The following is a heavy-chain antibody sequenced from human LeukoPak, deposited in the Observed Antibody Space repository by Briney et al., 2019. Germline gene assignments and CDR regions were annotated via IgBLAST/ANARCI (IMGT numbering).Heavy chain of an antibody. Sequence: GESLKISCKGSGYSFTSYWIGWVRQMPGKGLEWMGIIYPGDSDTRYSPSFQGQVTISADKSISTAYLQWSSLKASDTAMYYCARQSNWYYDSSGYYDWFDPWGQGTLVTVSS. CDR2: IYPGDSDT. CDR3: ARQSNWYYDSSGYYDWFDP. CDR1: GYSFTSYW. V-gene: IGHV5-51*01. J-gene: IGHJ5*02. D-gene: IGHD3-22*01.